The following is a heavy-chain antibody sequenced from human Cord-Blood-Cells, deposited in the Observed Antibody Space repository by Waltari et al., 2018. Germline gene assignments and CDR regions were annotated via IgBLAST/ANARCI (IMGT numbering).Heavy chain of an antibody. CDR1: GGSFSGYY. Sequence: QVQLQQWGAGLLKPSETLSLTCAVYGGSFSGYYWSWIRQPPGKGLEWIGEINHSGSTNYHPSLKSRVTISVDTSKNQFSLKLSSVTAADTAVYYCARGSRLRPYFDYWGQGTLVTVSS. CDR2: INHSGST. J-gene: IGHJ4*02. D-gene: IGHD5-12*01. V-gene: IGHV4-34*01. CDR3: ARGSRLRPYFDY.